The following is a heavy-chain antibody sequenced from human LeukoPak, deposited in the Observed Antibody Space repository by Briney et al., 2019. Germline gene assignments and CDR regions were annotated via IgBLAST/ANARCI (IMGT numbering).Heavy chain of an antibody. CDR1: GYTFTSYD. Sequence: ASVKVSCKASGYTFTSYDINWVRQATGQGLEWIGWMNPNSGNTGYAQKFQGRVTITRNTSISTAYMELRSLRSDDTAVYYCARVLLWFGEPYYFDYWGQGTLVTVSS. D-gene: IGHD3-10*01. CDR2: MNPNSGNT. J-gene: IGHJ4*02. V-gene: IGHV1-8*03. CDR3: ARVLLWFGEPYYFDY.